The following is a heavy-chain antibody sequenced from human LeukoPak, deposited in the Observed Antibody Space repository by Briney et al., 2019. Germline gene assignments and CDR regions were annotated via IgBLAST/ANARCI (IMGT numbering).Heavy chain of an antibody. Sequence: GGSLRLSCIASGFTFGDYAMTWVRQAPGKGLEWVGFIRSKVYGGTPEYAASVKGRFTISRDDSKSIAYLQMNSLKTEDTAVYYCTRDFYDILTGYYWGNYFDYWGQGTLVTVSS. CDR1: GFTFGDYA. CDR3: TRDFYDILTGYYWGNYFDY. V-gene: IGHV3-49*04. D-gene: IGHD3-9*01. CDR2: IRSKVYGGTP. J-gene: IGHJ4*02.